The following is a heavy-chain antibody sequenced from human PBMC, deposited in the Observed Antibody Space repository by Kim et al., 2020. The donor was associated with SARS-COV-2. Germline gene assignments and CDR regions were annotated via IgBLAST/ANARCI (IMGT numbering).Heavy chain of an antibody. Sequence: ASVKVSCKASGYTFTSYAMNWVRQAPGQGLEWMGWINTNTGNPTYAQGFTGRFVFSLDTSVSTAYLQISSLKAEDTAVYYCAREGIAVEMAQTNWDYWGQGTLVTVSS. CDR1: GYTFTSYA. V-gene: IGHV7-4-1*02. J-gene: IGHJ4*02. D-gene: IGHD2-8*01. CDR2: INTNTGNP. CDR3: AREGIAVEMAQTNWDY.